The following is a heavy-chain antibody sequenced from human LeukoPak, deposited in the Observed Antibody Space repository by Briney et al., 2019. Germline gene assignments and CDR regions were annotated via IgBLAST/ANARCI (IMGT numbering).Heavy chain of an antibody. V-gene: IGHV4-39*07. D-gene: IGHD3-22*01. CDR2: IYYSGST. J-gene: IGHJ4*02. CDR3: ARRHYYDSGYFDY. Sequence: SETLSLTCTVSGGSISSSSYYWGWIRQPPGKGLEWIGSIYYSGSTYYNPSLKSRVTISVDTSKNQFSLKLSSVTAADTAVYYCARRHYYDSGYFDYWGQGTLVTVSS. CDR1: GGSISSSSYY.